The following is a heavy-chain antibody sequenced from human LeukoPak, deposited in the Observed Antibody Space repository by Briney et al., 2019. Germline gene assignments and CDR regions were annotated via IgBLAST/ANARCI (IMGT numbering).Heavy chain of an antibody. J-gene: IGHJ3*02. CDR3: ARPDIFRGYDAFDI. CDR2: INSDGSST. Sequence: GGSLRLSCAASGFTFSSYLMHWVRQAPGKGLVWVSRINSDGSSTSYADSVKGRFTISRDNAKSTLYLQMNSLRAEDTAVYYCARPDIFRGYDAFDIWGQGTMVTVSS. V-gene: IGHV3-74*01. D-gene: IGHD3-9*01. CDR1: GFTFSSYL.